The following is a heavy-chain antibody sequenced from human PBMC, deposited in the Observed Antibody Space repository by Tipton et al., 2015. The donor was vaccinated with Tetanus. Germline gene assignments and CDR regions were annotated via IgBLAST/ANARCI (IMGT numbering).Heavy chain of an antibody. CDR2: INHSGST. D-gene: IGHD2-2*01. V-gene: IGHV4-34*01. CDR1: GGSFSGYY. J-gene: IGHJ5*02. Sequence: TLSLTCAVYGGSFSGYYWSWIRQPPGKGLEWIGEINHSGSTNYNPSLKSRVTISVDTSKNQFSLKLSSVTAADTAVYYCARGLLVVVPAARGRYNWFVPWGQGTLVTVSS. CDR3: ARGLLVVVPAARGRYNWFVP.